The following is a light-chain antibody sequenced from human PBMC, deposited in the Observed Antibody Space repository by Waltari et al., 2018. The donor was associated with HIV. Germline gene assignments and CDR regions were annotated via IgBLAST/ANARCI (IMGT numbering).Light chain of an antibody. CDR1: SSYVGGINY. V-gene: IGLV2-14*01. J-gene: IGLJ2*01. CDR2: EVS. Sequence: QSALTQPASVSGSPGQSITIPCTGTSSYVGGINYVAWYQHHPGKAPKLLIYEVSNRPSGVSNRFSGSKSGNTASLTISVLQAEDEADYYCSSYAGSSTLLFGGGTKLTVL. CDR3: SSYAGSSTLL.